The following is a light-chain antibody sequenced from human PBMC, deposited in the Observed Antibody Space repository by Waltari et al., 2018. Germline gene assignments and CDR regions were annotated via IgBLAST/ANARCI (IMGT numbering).Light chain of an antibody. CDR3: HQRSNWPLT. CDR2: DAS. J-gene: IGKJ4*01. Sequence: EIVLTQSPATLSLSPGERATLSCRASQSVDTYLAWYQHKPGQVPRRLIYDASNRATGIPARFSGSGSGADFTLIISSLEPEDFAVYYCHQRSNWPLTFGGGTKVEIK. V-gene: IGKV3-11*01. CDR1: QSVDTY.